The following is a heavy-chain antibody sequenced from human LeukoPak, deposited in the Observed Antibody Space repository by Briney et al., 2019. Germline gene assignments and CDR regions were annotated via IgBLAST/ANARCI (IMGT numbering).Heavy chain of an antibody. J-gene: IGHJ3*02. CDR1: GGTFSSYA. V-gene: IGHV1-46*01. Sequence: ASVKVSCKASGGTFSSYAISWVRQAPGQGLEWMGIINPSGGSTSYAQKFQGRVTMTRDMSTSTVYMELSSLRSEDTAVYYCARMLVTRFTAFDIWGQGTMVTVSS. CDR2: INPSGGST. D-gene: IGHD5-18*01. CDR3: ARMLVTRFTAFDI.